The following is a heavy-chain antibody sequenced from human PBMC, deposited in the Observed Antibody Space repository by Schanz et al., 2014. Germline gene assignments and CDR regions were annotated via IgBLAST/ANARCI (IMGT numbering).Heavy chain of an antibody. J-gene: IGHJ5*02. Sequence: EVHLLESGGGLVPPGGSLRLSCAASGFNFSDYAMCWVRQAPGKGLEWVSALSEGGGGTHYADSVRGRFTISSDSSKNTLYLQMNSLRAEDTAVYYCARGRVLESWGQGTLVTVSS. CDR2: LSEGGGGT. V-gene: IGHV3-23*01. D-gene: IGHD1-1*01. CDR3: ARGRVLES. CDR1: GFNFSDYA.